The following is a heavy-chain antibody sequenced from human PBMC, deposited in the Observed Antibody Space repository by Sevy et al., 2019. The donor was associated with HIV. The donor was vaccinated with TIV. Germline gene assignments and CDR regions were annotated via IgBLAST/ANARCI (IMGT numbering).Heavy chain of an antibody. V-gene: IGHV3-30*18. Sequence: GGSLRLSCAASGFTFSSYGMHWVRQAPGKGLEWVAVISYDGSNKYYADSGKGRFTISRHNSKNTLYLQMNSRRAEDTALYYCAKTASDDDHNYYYYYGMDVWGQGTTVTVSS. J-gene: IGHJ6*02. CDR1: GFTFSSYG. D-gene: IGHD1-1*01. CDR2: ISYDGSNK. CDR3: AKTASDDDHNYYYYYGMDV.